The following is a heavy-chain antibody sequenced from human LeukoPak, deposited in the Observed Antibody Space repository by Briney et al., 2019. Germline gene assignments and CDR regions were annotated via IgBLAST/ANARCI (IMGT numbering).Heavy chain of an antibody. CDR3: ARGSLGYYYYYTDV. Sequence: SETLSLTCTVSGGSISSYYWSWIRQPPGKGLEWIGYIYYSGSTNYNPSLKSRVTISVDTSKNQFSLKLSSVTAADTAVYYCARGSLGYYYYYTDVWGKGTTVTVSS. CDR1: GGSISSYY. CDR2: IYYSGST. J-gene: IGHJ6*03. V-gene: IGHV4-59*01. D-gene: IGHD3-16*01.